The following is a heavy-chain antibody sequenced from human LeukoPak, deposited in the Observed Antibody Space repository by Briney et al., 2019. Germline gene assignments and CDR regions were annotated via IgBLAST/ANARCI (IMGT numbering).Heavy chain of an antibody. J-gene: IGHJ4*02. CDR1: GFTVSSNY. Sequence: GGSLRLSCAASGFTVSSNYMSWVRQAPGKGLEWVSVIYSGGSTYYADSVKGRFTISRDNSKNTLYLQMNSLRAEDTAVYYCARGTIRSSTSCPYSWGQGTLVTVSS. CDR2: IYSGGST. CDR3: ARGTIRSSTSCPYS. D-gene: IGHD2-2*01. V-gene: IGHV3-53*05.